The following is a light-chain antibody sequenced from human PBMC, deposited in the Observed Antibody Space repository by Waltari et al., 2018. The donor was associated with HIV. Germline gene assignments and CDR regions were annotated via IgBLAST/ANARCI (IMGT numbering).Light chain of an antibody. V-gene: IGLV6-57*03. CDR1: SGTLASTY. CDR3: QSYDSSKGDWV. Sequence: NFMLTQPPSVSESPGKTVTISCTRSSGTLASTYVQCYQQRPGSAPTTVIYEDNQRPSGVPDRFSGSIDSSSNSASLTISGLTTEDEADFYCQSYDSSKGDWVFGGGTKLTVL. J-gene: IGLJ3*02. CDR2: EDN.